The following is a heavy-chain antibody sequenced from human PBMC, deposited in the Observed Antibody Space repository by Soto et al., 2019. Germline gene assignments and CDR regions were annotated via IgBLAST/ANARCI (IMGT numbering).Heavy chain of an antibody. CDR1: GFSLSTSGVG. CDR3: AHRRRYYGSGSYSYYCDY. J-gene: IGHJ4*02. Sequence: QITLKESGPTLVKPTQTLTLTCTFSGFSLSTSGVGVGWIRQPPGKGLEWLALMYWDDDKRYSPSLKSRLTITKDTTKNQVVLTLTNMDPVDTATYYCAHRRRYYGSGSYSYYCDYWGQGTLVTVSS. D-gene: IGHD3-10*01. CDR2: MYWDDDK. V-gene: IGHV2-5*02.